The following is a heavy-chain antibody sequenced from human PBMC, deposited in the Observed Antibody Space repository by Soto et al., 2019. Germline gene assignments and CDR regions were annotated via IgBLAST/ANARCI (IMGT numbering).Heavy chain of an antibody. CDR1: GFTFNTYD. CDR3: VSPWGG. D-gene: IGHD2-21*01. Sequence: EVQLLESGGGLVQPGGSLRLSCAASGFTFNTYDMSWVRQAPGTGLEWVSSIATTGETTFYADSVRRRFTISRDNSKNTLFLQINTLRADVTAIYYCVSPWGGWGHGTLVTVSS. CDR2: IATTGETT. V-gene: IGHV3-23*01. J-gene: IGHJ4*01.